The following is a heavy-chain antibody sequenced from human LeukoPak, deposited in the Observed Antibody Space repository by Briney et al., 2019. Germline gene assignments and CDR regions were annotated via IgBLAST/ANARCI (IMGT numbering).Heavy chain of an antibody. CDR3: AKDKGYSNWEYFDY. D-gene: IGHD4-11*01. CDR2: ISWNSGSI. CDR1: GFTFDDYA. J-gene: IGHJ4*02. Sequence: GGSLRLSCAASGFTFDDYAMHWVRQAPGKGLEWVSGISWNSGSIGYADSVKGRFTISRDNAKNSLYLQMNSLRAEDTALYYCAKDKGYSNWEYFDYWGQGTLVTVSS. V-gene: IGHV3-9*01.